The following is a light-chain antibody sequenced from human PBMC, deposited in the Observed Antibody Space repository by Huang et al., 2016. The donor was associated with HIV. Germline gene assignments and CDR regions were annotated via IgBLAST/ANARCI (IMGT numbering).Light chain of an antibody. CDR2: ASS. CDR1: QTISSY. J-gene: IGKJ4*01. CDR3: QQSYSAPPLT. Sequence: DIQMTQSPSSLSASVGDRVTITCRASQTISSYLNWYQQKPGKAPQLLIYASSSLQSEVPSRVSGSRSGTDFTLTISSLQPEDFATYYCQQSYSAPPLTFGGGTKVEI. V-gene: IGKV1-39*01.